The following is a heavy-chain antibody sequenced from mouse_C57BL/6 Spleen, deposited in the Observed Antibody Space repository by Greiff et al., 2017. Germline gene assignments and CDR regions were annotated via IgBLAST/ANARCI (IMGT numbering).Heavy chain of an antibody. CDR2: INPYNGGT. CDR3: ARDYGSSHYFDY. D-gene: IGHD1-1*01. J-gene: IGHJ2*01. CDR1: GYTFTDYY. V-gene: IGHV1-19*01. Sequence: VHVKQSGPVLVKPGASVKMSCKASGYTFTDYYMNWVKQSHGKSLEWIGVINPYNGGTSYNQKFKGKATLTVDKSSSTAYMELNSLTSEDSAVYYCARDYGSSHYFDYWGQGTTLTVSS.